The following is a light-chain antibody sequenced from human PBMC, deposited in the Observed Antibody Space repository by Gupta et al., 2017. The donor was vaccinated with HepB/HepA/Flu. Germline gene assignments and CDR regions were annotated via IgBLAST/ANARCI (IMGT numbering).Light chain of an antibody. V-gene: IGKV3-11*01. CDR1: QSVSSY. J-gene: IGKJ5*01. Sequence: IVLTQSPATLSLSPGERATLSCRASQSVSSYLAWYQQKPGQAPRLLLYDASNRATGIPARFSGSGSGTDFTLTISSLEPEDFAVYYCQQRSNWHPGKTVGQGTRLEIK. CDR2: DAS. CDR3: QQRSNWHPGKT.